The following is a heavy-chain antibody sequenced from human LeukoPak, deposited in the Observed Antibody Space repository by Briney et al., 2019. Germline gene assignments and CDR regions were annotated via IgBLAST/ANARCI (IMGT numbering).Heavy chain of an antibody. J-gene: IGHJ6*02. D-gene: IGHD2-21*02. Sequence: GGSLRLSCAASGFTFSSYGMHWVRQAPGKGLEWVAVISFDGSNKYYADFVKGRFTISRDNSKNTLYLQMNSLRAEDTAVYYCAKDLSVVTADYYGMDVWGQGTTVTVSS. CDR1: GFTFSSYG. V-gene: IGHV3-30*18. CDR3: AKDLSVVTADYYGMDV. CDR2: ISFDGSNK.